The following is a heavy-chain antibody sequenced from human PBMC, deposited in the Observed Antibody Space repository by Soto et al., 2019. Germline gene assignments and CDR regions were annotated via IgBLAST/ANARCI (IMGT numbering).Heavy chain of an antibody. CDR3: AIRWLDFYSLDI. D-gene: IGHD6-19*01. V-gene: IGHV1-69*02. Sequence: QVQLVQSGAEVKKPGSSVKVSCKASGGTFSSYTISWVRQAPGQGLEWMGRIIPILGIASYAQKFQGRVTITADKSTRTAYMELSSLRSEYTAVYYCAIRWLDFYSLDIWGQGTMVTVSS. CDR2: IIPILGIA. J-gene: IGHJ3*02. CDR1: GGTFSSYT.